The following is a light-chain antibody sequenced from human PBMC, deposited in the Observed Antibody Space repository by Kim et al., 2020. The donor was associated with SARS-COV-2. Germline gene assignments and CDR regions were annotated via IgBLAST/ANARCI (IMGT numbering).Light chain of an antibody. J-gene: IGKJ2*01. Sequence: SACVGDRVTLPCRAGQSINNWLAWSQQKPGRVPKVLISYASALESGIPSRFSGSGFGTDFILTNRSLQPDDLATYYCKQYKSYSRTFGRETKLEI. CDR3: KQYKSYSRT. CDR1: QSINNW. CDR2: YAS. V-gene: IGKV1-5*01.